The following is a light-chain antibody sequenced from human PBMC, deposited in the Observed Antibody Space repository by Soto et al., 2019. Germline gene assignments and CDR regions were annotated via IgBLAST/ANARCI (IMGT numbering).Light chain of an antibody. CDR3: QQYNSYSLT. Sequence: DIQMTQSPSTLSASVGDRATITCRASQSISSWLAWYQQKPGKAPKLLIYDASSLESGAPSRFSGCGSGTEFTLTISSLQPDDFATYYCQQYNSYSLTFGGGTKVEI. V-gene: IGKV1-5*01. CDR2: DAS. CDR1: QSISSW. J-gene: IGKJ4*01.